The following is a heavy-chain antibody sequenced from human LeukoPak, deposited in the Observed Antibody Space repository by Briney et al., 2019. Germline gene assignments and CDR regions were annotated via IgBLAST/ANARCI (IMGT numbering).Heavy chain of an antibody. J-gene: IGHJ2*01. CDR3: ARLLINRRLYFDL. CDR1: GGSISSYY. V-gene: IGHV4-59*08. Sequence: SETLSLTCTVSGGSISSYYWSWIRQPAGKGLEWIGYIYYSGSTNYNPSLKSRVTISVDTSKNQFSLKLSSVTAADTAVYYCARLLINRRLYFDLWGRGTLVTVSS. D-gene: IGHD1-14*01. CDR2: IYYSGST.